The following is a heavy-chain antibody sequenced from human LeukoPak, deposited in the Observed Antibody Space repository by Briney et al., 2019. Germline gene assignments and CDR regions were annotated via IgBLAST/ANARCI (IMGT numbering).Heavy chain of an antibody. Sequence: GGSLRLSCAASRFTFTDYCMSWVRQPPGKGLEWVSTISLIGGSTYYVDSVKGRFTISRDNSKNTLYLQMNSLRAEDTAVYYCAKAGAVVVVAAKYFDYWGQGTLVTVSS. D-gene: IGHD2-15*01. CDR1: RFTFTDYC. CDR3: AKAGAVVVVAAKYFDY. V-gene: IGHV3-23*01. CDR2: ISLIGGST. J-gene: IGHJ4*02.